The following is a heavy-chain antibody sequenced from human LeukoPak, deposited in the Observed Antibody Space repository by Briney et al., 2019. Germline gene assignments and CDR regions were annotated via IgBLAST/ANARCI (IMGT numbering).Heavy chain of an antibody. CDR1: GFTVSSNY. CDR3: AGKLRLGELSLYIPDY. D-gene: IGHD3-16*02. Sequence: GGSLRLSCAASGFTVSSNYMSWVRQAPGKGLEWVSVIYSGGSTYYADSVKGRFTISRDNSKNTLYLQMNSLRAEDTAVYYCAGKLRLGELSLYIPDYWGQGTLVTVSS. CDR2: IYSGGST. J-gene: IGHJ4*02. V-gene: IGHV3-66*01.